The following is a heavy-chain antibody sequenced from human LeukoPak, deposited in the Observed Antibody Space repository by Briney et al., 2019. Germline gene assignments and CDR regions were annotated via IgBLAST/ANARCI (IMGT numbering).Heavy chain of an antibody. D-gene: IGHD1-26*01. V-gene: IGHV1-69*05. CDR2: IIPIFGTA. J-gene: IGHJ6*03. CDR3: ASKGVGGSYASYYYYMDV. CDR1: GGTFSSYA. Sequence: SVKVSCKASGGTFSSYAISWVRQAPGQGLEWMGGIIPIFGTANYAQKLQGRVTITTDESTSTAYMELSSLRSEDTAVYYCASKGVGGSYASYYYYMDVWGKGTTVTVPS.